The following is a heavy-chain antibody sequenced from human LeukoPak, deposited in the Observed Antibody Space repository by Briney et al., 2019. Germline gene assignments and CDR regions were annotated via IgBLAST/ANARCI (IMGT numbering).Heavy chain of an antibody. CDR1: GFTFSAYG. J-gene: IGHJ4*02. CDR2: IRDDGTDK. CDR3: AKDGSWSYTD. Sequence: GGSLRLSCAASGFTFSAYGMHWVRQAPGKGLDWVAFIRDDGTDKTESLKGRFTISRDNSKSTLYFQMNGLRADDTAVYYCAKDGSWSYTDWGQGTLVIVSS. D-gene: IGHD3-10*01. V-gene: IGHV3-30*02.